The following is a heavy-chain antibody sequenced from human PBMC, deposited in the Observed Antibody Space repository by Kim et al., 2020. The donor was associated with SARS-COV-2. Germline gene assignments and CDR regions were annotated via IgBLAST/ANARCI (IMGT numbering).Heavy chain of an antibody. Sequence: GGSLRLSCAASGFTFSSYGMHWVRQAPGKGLEWVAVISYDGSNKYYADSVKGRFTISRDNSKNTLYLQMNSLRAEDTAVYYCANGSPIVDYWGQGTLVTVSS. CDR2: ISYDGSNK. J-gene: IGHJ4*02. V-gene: IGHV3-30*18. CDR1: GFTFSSYG. CDR3: ANGSPIVDY. D-gene: IGHD1-26*01.